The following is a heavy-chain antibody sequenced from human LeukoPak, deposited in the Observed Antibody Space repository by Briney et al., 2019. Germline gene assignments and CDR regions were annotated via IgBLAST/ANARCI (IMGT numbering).Heavy chain of an antibody. CDR2: IYYSGST. Sequence: PSETLSLTCTVSGGSISSSSCYWGWIRQPPGKGLEWIGSIYYSGSTYYNPSLKSRVTISVDTSKNQFSLKLSSVTAADTAVYYCARLPAGPGSLSYFDYWGQGTLATVSS. V-gene: IGHV4-39*01. CDR1: GGSISSSSCY. CDR3: ARLPAGPGSLSYFDY. J-gene: IGHJ4*02. D-gene: IGHD3-10*01.